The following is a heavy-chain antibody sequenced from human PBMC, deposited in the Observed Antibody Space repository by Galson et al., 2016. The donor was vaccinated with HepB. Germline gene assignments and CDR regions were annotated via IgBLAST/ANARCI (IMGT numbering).Heavy chain of an antibody. CDR1: GFLLRIYG. D-gene: IGHD3-22*01. J-gene: IGHJ3*02. Sequence: SLRLSCAVSGFLLRIYGVHWVRQAPGKGLEWVAVIWAVGNKKFYEDSVKGRFTISRDNSKYMLYPQMNGLRFEGTAVYYCAGAFYYGSSGWGPAALDIWCQGTVVTVSS. CDR3: AGAFYYGSSGWGPAALDI. CDR2: IWAVGNKK. V-gene: IGHV3-33*01.